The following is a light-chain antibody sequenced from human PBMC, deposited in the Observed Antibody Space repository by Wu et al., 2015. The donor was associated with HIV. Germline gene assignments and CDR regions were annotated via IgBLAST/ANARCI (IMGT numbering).Light chain of an antibody. CDR1: QAISSA. CDR3: QQRNNWPPIT. Sequence: AIQLTQSPSSLSASVGDRVTITCRASQAISSALAWYQQKPGKAPKLLIYDASSLESGVPSRFSGSGSGTDFTLTISSLEPEDFAVYYCQQRNNWPPITFGQGTRLEIK. J-gene: IGKJ5*01. V-gene: IGKV1D-13*01. CDR2: DAS.